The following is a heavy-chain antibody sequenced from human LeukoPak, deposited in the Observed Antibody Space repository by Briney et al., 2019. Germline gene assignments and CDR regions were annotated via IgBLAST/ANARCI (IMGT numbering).Heavy chain of an antibody. CDR1: GYTFTNYD. Sequence: ASVRVSCKASGYTFTNYDINWVRQASGQGLEWMGWMNPNSGNTGSAQKFQGRVTMTSNTSISTAYMELSSLRSGDTAVYYCARGLRREQQLLRAFDYWGQGTPVTVSS. V-gene: IGHV1-8*01. CDR3: ARGLRREQQLLRAFDY. J-gene: IGHJ4*02. D-gene: IGHD6-13*01. CDR2: MNPNSGNT.